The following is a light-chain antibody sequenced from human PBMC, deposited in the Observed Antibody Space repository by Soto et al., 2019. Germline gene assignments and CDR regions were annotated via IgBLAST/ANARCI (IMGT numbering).Light chain of an antibody. Sequence: QPVLTQPPSASGTPGQRVTISCSGSSSNIGSNTVNWYQQLPGTAPKLLIYSNNQRPSGVPDRFSGSKSGTSASLAISGLQSEDEDDYYCAAWDDSLNGSVVFGGGTKLTVL. CDR3: AAWDDSLNGSVV. CDR2: SNN. J-gene: IGLJ2*01. CDR1: SSNIGSNT. V-gene: IGLV1-44*01.